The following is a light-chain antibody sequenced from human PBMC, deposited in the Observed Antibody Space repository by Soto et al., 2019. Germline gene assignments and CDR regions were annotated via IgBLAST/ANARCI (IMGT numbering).Light chain of an antibody. J-gene: IGKJ2*01. CDR3: QQSYSTPYT. Sequence: DIQMTQSPYSLSASVGDRVTITCRASQSISSSLNWYQQKPGKAPKLLIYAASRLQSGVPSRFSGSGSGTDFTLTISSLQPEDFATYYCQQSYSTPYTFGQGTKLEI. CDR1: QSISSS. V-gene: IGKV1-39*01. CDR2: AAS.